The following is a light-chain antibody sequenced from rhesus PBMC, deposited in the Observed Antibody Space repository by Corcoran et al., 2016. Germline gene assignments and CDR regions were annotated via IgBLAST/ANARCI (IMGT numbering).Light chain of an antibody. J-gene: IGKJ1*01. V-gene: IGKV1S17*01. Sequence: DIQMTQSPSSLSASVGDTVTITCQASQAINKYLAWYQQKPGRAPKLLIYDASTLESGGPSRFSGSGSGTEFTLTISSLQPEDFATYYCLQYNTDPPTFGQGTRVEIK. CDR1: QAINKY. CDR3: LQYNTDPPT. CDR2: DAS.